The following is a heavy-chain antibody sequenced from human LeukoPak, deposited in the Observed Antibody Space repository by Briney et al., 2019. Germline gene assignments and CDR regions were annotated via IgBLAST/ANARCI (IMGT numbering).Heavy chain of an antibody. V-gene: IGHV5-51*01. CDR1: GYSFTSYW. Sequence: GESLKISCKGSGYSFTSYWIGWVRQMPGKGLEWMGIIYPGDSDTRYSPSFQGQVTISADKSISTAYLQWSSLKASDTAMYYCARHSPLWFAETYGMDVWGQGTTVTVSS. CDR2: IYPGDSDT. CDR3: ARHSPLWFAETYGMDV. J-gene: IGHJ6*02. D-gene: IGHD3-10*01.